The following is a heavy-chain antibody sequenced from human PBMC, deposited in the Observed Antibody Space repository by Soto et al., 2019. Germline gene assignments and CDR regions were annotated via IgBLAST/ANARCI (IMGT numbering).Heavy chain of an antibody. D-gene: IGHD3-10*01. CDR3: VHRRLGGSGTFFDY. CDR2: IYWDDDK. Sequence: QITLKESGPPLVKPTQTHTLTCIFSGFSLSTSGMSVGWIRQPPGKALEWLALIYWDDDKRYSPSLKSRLTIIKDTSKNQVVLTMTNMDPVDTATYYCVHRRLGGSGTFFDYWGQGTLVTVSS. CDR1: GFSLSTSGMS. J-gene: IGHJ4*02. V-gene: IGHV2-5*02.